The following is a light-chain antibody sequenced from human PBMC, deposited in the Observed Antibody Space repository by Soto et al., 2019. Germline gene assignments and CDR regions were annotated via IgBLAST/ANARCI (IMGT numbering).Light chain of an antibody. CDR1: SSDVGGYNY. V-gene: IGLV2-8*01. J-gene: IGLJ1*01. CDR3: SSYAGNNNHYV. CDR2: AVT. Sequence: QSVLTHPPSASWSPGQSVTISCTGTSSDVGGYNYVSWYQHHPGKAPKLMIYAVTNRPSGVPDRFSASKSGNTASLTVSGLQAEDEADYYCSSYAGNNNHYVFGTGTKVTAL.